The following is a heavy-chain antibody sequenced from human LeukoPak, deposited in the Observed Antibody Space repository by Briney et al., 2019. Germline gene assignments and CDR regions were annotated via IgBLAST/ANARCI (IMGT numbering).Heavy chain of an antibody. J-gene: IGHJ3*02. Sequence: SETLSLTCTVSGGSISSGGYSWSWIRQPPGKGLEWIGEINHSGSTNYNPSLKSRVTISVDTSKNQFSLKLSSVTAADTAVYYCAREPAARITIFGVVSRDDAFDIWGQGTMVTVSS. V-gene: IGHV4-39*07. CDR3: AREPAARITIFGVVSRDDAFDI. D-gene: IGHD3-3*01. CDR1: GGSISSGGYS. CDR2: INHSGST.